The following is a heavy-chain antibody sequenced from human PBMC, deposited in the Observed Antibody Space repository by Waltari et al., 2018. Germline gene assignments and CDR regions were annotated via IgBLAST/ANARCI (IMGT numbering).Heavy chain of an antibody. J-gene: IGHJ4*02. V-gene: IGHV1-2*02. CDR1: GYTFTGYY. CDR3: ARDQVVNAVFDY. CDR2: INPNRGGT. Sequence: QVQLVQSGAEVKKPGASVKVSCKASGYTFTGYYMHWVRQAPGQGLEWMGWINPNRGGTNYAQKFQGRVTMTRDTSISTAYMELSRLRSDDTAVYYCARDQVVNAVFDYWGQGTLVTVSS. D-gene: IGHD2-15*01.